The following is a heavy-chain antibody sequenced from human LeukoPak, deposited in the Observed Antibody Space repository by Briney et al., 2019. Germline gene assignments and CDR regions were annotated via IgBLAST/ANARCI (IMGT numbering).Heavy chain of an antibody. V-gene: IGHV4-38-2*02. CDR3: ARVGCSSPTCYNRGDNWFDP. D-gene: IGHD2-2*02. J-gene: IGHJ5*02. CDR2: IFHSGGT. CDR1: GCSISSGFQ. Sequence: PSETLSLTCTVSGCSISSGFQWGWLRQPPGKGLEWIGNIFHSGGTYYSPSLKSRVTISVDTSKNQFFLNLNSVTAADTAVYYCARVGCSSPTCYNRGDNWFDPWGQGTLVTVSS.